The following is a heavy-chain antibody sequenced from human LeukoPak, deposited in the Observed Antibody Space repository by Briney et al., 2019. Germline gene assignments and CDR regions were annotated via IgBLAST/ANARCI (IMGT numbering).Heavy chain of an antibody. Sequence: PGGSLRLSCAASGFTFSTYWMNWVRQAPGKGLEWVANINQYGNEKYYVDSVKGRFTISRDNDKNSLYMEMNSLRAEDTAVYYCATGAEMDRGVIINGPLDYWGQGTLVTASS. D-gene: IGHD3-10*01. V-gene: IGHV3-7*01. CDR2: INQYGNEK. CDR3: ATGAEMDRGVIINGPLDY. CDR1: GFTFSTYW. J-gene: IGHJ4*02.